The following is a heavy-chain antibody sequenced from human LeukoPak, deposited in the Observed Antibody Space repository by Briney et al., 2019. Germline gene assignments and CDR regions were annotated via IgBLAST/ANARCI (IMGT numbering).Heavy chain of an antibody. V-gene: IGHV3-7*01. CDR2: INHNGNVN. Sequence: GGSLRLSCAASGFTFSSYGMSWVRQAPGKGLEWVASINHNGNVNYYVDSVKGRFTISRDNAKNSLYLQMNSLRAEDTAVYYCARGKNFDYWGQGTLVTVSS. CDR1: GFTFSSYG. J-gene: IGHJ4*02. CDR3: ARGKNFDY.